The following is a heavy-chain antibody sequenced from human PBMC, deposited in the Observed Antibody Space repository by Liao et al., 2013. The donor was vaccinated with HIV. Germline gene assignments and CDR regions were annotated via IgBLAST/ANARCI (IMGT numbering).Heavy chain of an antibody. CDR3: ARERYSSFSNARLVDS. CDR2: INHSGST. Sequence: QLQLQESGPGLVKPSETLSLTCTVSGGSISSSSYYWGWIRQPPGKGLEWIGEINHSGSTNYNPSLKSRVTISVDTSKNQFSLKLSSVTAADTAVYYCARERYSSFSNARLVDSWGQGTLVTVSS. V-gene: IGHV4-39*07. D-gene: IGHD6-13*01. CDR1: GGSISSSSYY. J-gene: IGHJ4*02.